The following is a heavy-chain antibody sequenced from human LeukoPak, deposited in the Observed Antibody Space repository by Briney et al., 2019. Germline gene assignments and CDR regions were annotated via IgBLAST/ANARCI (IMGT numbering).Heavy chain of an antibody. CDR2: ISGSGGST. J-gene: IGHJ4*02. CDR1: GFTFSSYA. D-gene: IGHD2-21*02. Sequence: GGSLRLSCAASGFTFSSYAMSWVRQAPGKGLEWVSAISGSGGSTYYADSVKGRFTISRDNAKNSLYLQMNSLRAEDTAVYYCARLQAYCGGDCYPLFDYWGQGTLVTVSS. CDR3: ARLQAYCGGDCYPLFDY. V-gene: IGHV3-23*01.